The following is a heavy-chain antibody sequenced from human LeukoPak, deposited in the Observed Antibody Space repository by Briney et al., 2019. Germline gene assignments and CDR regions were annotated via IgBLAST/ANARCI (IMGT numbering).Heavy chain of an antibody. D-gene: IGHD3-10*01. Sequence: SETLSLTCAVHGGFFRGYYWSWIRQPPGKGLEWIGEINHSGSTNYNPSLKSRVTISVDTSKNQFSLKLSSVTAARTAVFYCARANYYGSGLRGDVWGQGTTVTVSS. V-gene: IGHV4-34*01. CDR1: GGFFRGYY. CDR2: INHSGST. J-gene: IGHJ6*02. CDR3: ARANYYGSGLRGDV.